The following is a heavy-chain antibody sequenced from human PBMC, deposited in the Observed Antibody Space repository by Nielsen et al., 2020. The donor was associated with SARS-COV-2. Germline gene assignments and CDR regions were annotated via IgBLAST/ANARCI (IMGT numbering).Heavy chain of an antibody. CDR1: GFTFDDYA. Sequence: GGSLRLSCAASGFTFDDYAMHWVRQAPGKGLEWVSGISWNSGSIGYADSVKGRFTISRDNAKNSLYLQMNSLRAEDTALYYCATLSDYGDYYYGMDVWGQGTTVTVSS. J-gene: IGHJ6*02. V-gene: IGHV3-9*01. CDR2: ISWNSGSI. CDR3: ATLSDYGDYYYGMDV. D-gene: IGHD4-17*01.